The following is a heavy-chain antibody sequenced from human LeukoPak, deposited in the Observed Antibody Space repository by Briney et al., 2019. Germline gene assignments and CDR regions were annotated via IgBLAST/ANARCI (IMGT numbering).Heavy chain of an antibody. CDR3: ARHGQQMVLAN. CDR2: IYHSGST. CDR1: GYSISSGYY. V-gene: IGHV4-38-2*02. Sequence: SETLSLTCTVSGYSISSGYYWGWIRQPPGKGLEWIGSIYHSGSTYYNPSLKSRVTISVDTSKNQFSLKLSSVTAADTAAYYCARHGQQMVLANWGQGTQVTVSS. J-gene: IGHJ4*02. D-gene: IGHD6-13*01.